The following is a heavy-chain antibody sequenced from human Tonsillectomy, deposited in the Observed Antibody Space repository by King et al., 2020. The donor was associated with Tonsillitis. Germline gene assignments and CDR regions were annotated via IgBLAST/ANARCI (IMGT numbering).Heavy chain of an antibody. J-gene: IGHJ4*02. D-gene: IGHD6-13*01. CDR1: GFTFSLSA. CDR3: ARAGCSSTWYVAYFDY. Sequence: VQLVESGGGVVQPGTSLRLSCAASGFTFSLSAMHWVRQAPGKGLEWVAVILHDGSSKYYADSVKGRFTISKDNYKNTLYLQMSSLRVEDTAVYYCARAGCSSTWYVAYFDYWGQGTPVTVSS. V-gene: IGHV3-30-3*01. CDR2: ILHDGSSK.